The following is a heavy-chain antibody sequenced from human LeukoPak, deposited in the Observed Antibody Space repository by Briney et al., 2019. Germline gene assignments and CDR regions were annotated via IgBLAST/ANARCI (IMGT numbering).Heavy chain of an antibody. Sequence: GGSLRLSCVGSGSTFNGHWLTWVRQAPGRGLEWVASIKEDGRQTHYVVSVKGRFIISRDNSKKSLYLQMNSLRAEDTAVYYCARDTYPGGTSPGYWGQGTLVTVSS. CDR3: ARDTYPGGTSPGY. CDR2: IKEDGRQT. D-gene: IGHD2-2*01. J-gene: IGHJ4*02. V-gene: IGHV3-7*01. CDR1: GSTFNGHW.